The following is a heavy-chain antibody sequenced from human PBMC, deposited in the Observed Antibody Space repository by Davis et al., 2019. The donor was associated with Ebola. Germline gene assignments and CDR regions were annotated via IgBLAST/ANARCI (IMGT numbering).Heavy chain of an antibody. CDR1: GGTFSRYA. CDR2: IIPIFGTA. D-gene: IGHD4-17*01. J-gene: IGHJ4*02. Sequence: SVKVSCKASGGTFSRYAISWVRQAPGQGLECMGGIIPIFGTANYAQKFQGRVTITADESTSTAYMELSSLRSEDTAVYYCARAPTNYGDYFYFDFWGQGTLVTVSS. CDR3: ARAPTNYGDYFYFDF. V-gene: IGHV1-69*13.